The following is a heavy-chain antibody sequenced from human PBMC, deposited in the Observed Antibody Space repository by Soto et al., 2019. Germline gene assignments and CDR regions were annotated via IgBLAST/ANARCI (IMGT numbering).Heavy chain of an antibody. CDR3: AREIVVVVAATGVDYYYGMDV. J-gene: IGHJ6*02. CDR1: GYTLTELS. Sequence: ASVKVSCKVSGYTLTELSMHWVRQAPGKGLEWMGGFDPEDGETIYAQKFQGRVTMTRDTSISTAYMELSRLRSDDTAVYYCAREIVVVVAATGVDYYYGMDVWGQGTTVTVSS. D-gene: IGHD2-15*01. CDR2: FDPEDGET. V-gene: IGHV1-24*01.